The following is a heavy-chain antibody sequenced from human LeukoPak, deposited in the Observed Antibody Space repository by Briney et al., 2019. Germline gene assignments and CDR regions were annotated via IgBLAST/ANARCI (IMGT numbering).Heavy chain of an antibody. CDR2: ITGSSRFI. CDR1: GFTFSTYS. Sequence: PGGSLRLSCAASGFTFSTYSMNWVRQAPGKGLEWVSSITGSSRFIYYADSMKGRFTISRDNAKNSMYLQMSSLRAKDTAVYYCARDRSSGWYDYWGQGILVTVSS. CDR3: ARDRSSGWYDY. J-gene: IGHJ4*02. V-gene: IGHV3-21*01. D-gene: IGHD6-19*01.